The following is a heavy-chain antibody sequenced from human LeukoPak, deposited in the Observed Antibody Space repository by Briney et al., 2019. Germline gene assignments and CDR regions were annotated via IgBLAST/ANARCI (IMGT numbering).Heavy chain of an antibody. CDR3: AREGPIVGATHLVDY. J-gene: IGHJ4*02. CDR1: GYTFTDYY. V-gene: IGHV1-2*02. CDR2: INPNSGGT. D-gene: IGHD1-26*01. Sequence: GASVKVSCKAYGYTFTDYYMHWVRQAPGQGLEWMGWINPNSGGTNYAQKFQGRVTMTRDTSISTAYMELSRLRSDDTAVYYCAREGPIVGATHLVDYWGQGTLVTASS.